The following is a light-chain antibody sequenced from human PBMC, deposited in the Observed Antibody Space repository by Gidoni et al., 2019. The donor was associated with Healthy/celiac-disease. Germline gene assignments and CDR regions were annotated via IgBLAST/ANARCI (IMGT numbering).Light chain of an antibody. Sequence: DIQMTQSPSSLSASVGDRVTITCQASQDISNYLNWYQQKPGKAPKLLIYDASNLETGVPSRFSGSGSGTDFTFTISSLRPEDIATYYCQQYDNLPLTFGGGTKVRSN. V-gene: IGKV1-33*01. J-gene: IGKJ4*01. CDR3: QQYDNLPLT. CDR2: DAS. CDR1: QDISNY.